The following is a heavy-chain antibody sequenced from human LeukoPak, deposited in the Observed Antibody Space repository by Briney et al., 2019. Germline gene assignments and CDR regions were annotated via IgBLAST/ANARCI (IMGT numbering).Heavy chain of an antibody. D-gene: IGHD3-10*01. CDR3: ARGQKLLWFGEAFDY. V-gene: IGHV3-7*01. Sequence: GGSLRLSCAASGFTFSSYWMRWVRQAPGKGLEWVANIKQDGSEKYYVDSVKGRFTISRDNAENSLYLQMNSLRAEDTAVYYCARGQKLLWFGEAFDYWGQGTLVTVSS. CDR1: GFTFSSYW. CDR2: IKQDGSEK. J-gene: IGHJ4*02.